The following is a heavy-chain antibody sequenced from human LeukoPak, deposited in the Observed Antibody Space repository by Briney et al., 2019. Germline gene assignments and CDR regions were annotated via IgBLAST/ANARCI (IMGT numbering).Heavy chain of an antibody. CDR3: ARERVYDYYDSSGYYSYWFDP. J-gene: IGHJ5*02. D-gene: IGHD3-22*01. Sequence: SETLSLTCTVSGGSISSSSYYWGWIRQPPGKGLEWIGSIYYSGSTYYNPSLKSRVTISVDTSKNQFSLKLSSVTAADTAVYYCARERVYDYYDSSGYYSYWFDPWGQGTLVTVSS. V-gene: IGHV4-39*07. CDR2: IYYSGST. CDR1: GGSISSSSYY.